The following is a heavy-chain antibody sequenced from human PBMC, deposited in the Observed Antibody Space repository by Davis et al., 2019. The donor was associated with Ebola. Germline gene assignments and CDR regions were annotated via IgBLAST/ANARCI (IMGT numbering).Heavy chain of an antibody. D-gene: IGHD2-15*01. CDR2: ISGSGGST. J-gene: IGHJ4*02. CDR1: GFTFSSYA. CDR3: ARHALSLGGRDFDY. Sequence: PGGSLRLSCAASGFTFSSYAMSWVRQAPGKGLEWVSAISGSGGSTYYADSVTGRFTISRDNSKNTLYLQMNSLRAEDTAVYHCARHALSLGGRDFDYWGQGTLVAVSS. V-gene: IGHV3-23*01.